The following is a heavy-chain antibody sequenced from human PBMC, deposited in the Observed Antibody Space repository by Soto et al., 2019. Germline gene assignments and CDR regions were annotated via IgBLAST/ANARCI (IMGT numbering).Heavy chain of an antibody. CDR2: ISGSGGST. V-gene: IGHV3-23*01. J-gene: IGHJ4*02. CDR3: AKDSTRFGELLYNDY. CDR1: GFTFSSYA. Sequence: GGSLRLSCAASGFTFSSYAMSWVRQAPGKGLEWVSAISGSGGSTYYADSVKGRFTISRDNSKNTLYLQMNSLRAEDTAVYYCAKDSTRFGELLYNDYWGQGTLVTVSS. D-gene: IGHD3-10*01.